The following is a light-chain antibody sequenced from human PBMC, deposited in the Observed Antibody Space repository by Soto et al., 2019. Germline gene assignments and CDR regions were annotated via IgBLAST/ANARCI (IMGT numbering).Light chain of an antibody. CDR3: SSYAGSSIFVV. CDR2: EVT. CDR1: SSDVGSYNL. J-gene: IGLJ2*01. V-gene: IGLV2-23*02. Sequence: QSALTQPASVSGSPGQSITISCTGTSSDVGSYNLVSWYQHLPGKAPTLMIFEVTKRPSGVSTRFSGSKSGNTASLTISGLQAEDEADYYCSSYAGSSIFVVFGGGTKVTVL.